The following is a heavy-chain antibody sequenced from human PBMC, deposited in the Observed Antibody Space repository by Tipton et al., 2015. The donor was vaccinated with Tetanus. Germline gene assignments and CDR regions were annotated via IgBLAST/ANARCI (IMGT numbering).Heavy chain of an antibody. V-gene: IGHV4-61*08. D-gene: IGHD3-16*01. CDR2: IYYTGGT. Sequence: TLSLTCTISGGSIGAGSIGDYYWTWIRQSPGKGLEWLGDIYYTGGTHYNASLKGRLTISIDMSENQSSLTLTSVTGADTAVYYCARDRGSYDWGDFDNWGQGTLVTVSS. CDR3: ARDRGSYDWGDFDN. J-gene: IGHJ4*02. CDR1: GGSIGAGSIGDYY.